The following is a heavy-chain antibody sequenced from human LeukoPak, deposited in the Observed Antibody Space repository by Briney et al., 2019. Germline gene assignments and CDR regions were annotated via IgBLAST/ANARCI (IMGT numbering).Heavy chain of an antibody. CDR3: ARDTYYYDSSGSYGNYYYYMDV. D-gene: IGHD3-22*01. J-gene: IGHJ6*03. CDR1: GGTFSSYA. Sequence: SVKVSCKASGGTFSSYAISWVRQAPGQGLEWMGGIIPIFGTANYAQKFQGRVTITADESTSTAYMELSSLRSEDTAVYYCARDTYYYDSSGSYGNYYYYMDVWGKGTTVTVSS. CDR2: IIPIFGTA. V-gene: IGHV1-69*13.